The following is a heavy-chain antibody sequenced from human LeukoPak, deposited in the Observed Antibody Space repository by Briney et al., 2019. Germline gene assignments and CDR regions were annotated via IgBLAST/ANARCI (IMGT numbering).Heavy chain of an antibody. CDR3: ARGLSSGWYGDNWFDP. V-gene: IGHV1-8*01. D-gene: IGHD6-19*01. CDR2: MNPNSGNK. CDR1: GYTFTSYD. J-gene: IGHJ5*02. Sequence: PSVKVSCKASGYTFTSYDINWVRQATGQGLEGMGWMNPNSGNKGYAQKFQGRVTMTRNTSISTAYMELSSLRSEDTAVYYCARGLSSGWYGDNWFDPWGQGTLVTVSS.